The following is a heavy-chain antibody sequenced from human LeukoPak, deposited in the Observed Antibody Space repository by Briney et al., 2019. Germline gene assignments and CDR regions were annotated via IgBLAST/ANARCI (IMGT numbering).Heavy chain of an antibody. J-gene: IGHJ5*02. Sequence: PGGSLRLSCAASGFTFSSYGMHWVRQAPGKGLEWVAFIRYDGSNKYYADSVKGRFTISRDNSKNTLYLQMNSLRAEDTAVYYCARDYYYDTTAGFDPWGQGTLVTVSS. V-gene: IGHV3-30*02. CDR1: GFTFSSYG. CDR2: IRYDGSNK. D-gene: IGHD3-22*01. CDR3: ARDYYYDTTAGFDP.